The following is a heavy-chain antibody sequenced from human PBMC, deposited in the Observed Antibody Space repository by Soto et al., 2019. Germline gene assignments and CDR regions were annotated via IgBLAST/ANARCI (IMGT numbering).Heavy chain of an antibody. J-gene: IGHJ4*02. V-gene: IGHV1-69*06. CDR1: GGTFSSYV. CDR3: ASERSAQYFDS. CDR2: ISPTFGTA. D-gene: IGHD1-26*01. Sequence: SVKVSCKASGGTFSSYVISWVRQAPGQGLEWMGGISPTFGTATYAPKFQGRVAISADRSSNTAYMELSSLRSQDTAVYYCASERSAQYFDSWGQGTVVTVSS.